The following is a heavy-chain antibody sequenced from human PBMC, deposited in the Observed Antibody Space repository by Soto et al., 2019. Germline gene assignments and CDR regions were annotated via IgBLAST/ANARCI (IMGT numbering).Heavy chain of an antibody. V-gene: IGHV3-7*01. CDR3: ARGWGYFDSSGFPYLYAMDV. CDR1: GFTFSTYW. Sequence: GGSLRLSCAASGFTFSTYWMSWVRQAPGKGLEWVANIKEDGSEKYYVDSVEGRFTISRDNAKNSLYPQMTSLRAEDTALYYCARGWGYFDSSGFPYLYAMDVWGQGTTVTVSS. CDR2: IKEDGSEK. J-gene: IGHJ6*02. D-gene: IGHD3-22*01.